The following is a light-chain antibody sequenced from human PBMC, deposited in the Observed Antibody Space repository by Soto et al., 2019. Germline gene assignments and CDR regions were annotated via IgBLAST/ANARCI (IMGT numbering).Light chain of an antibody. Sequence: QPVLTQPASVSGSPGQSITISCTGTSSDVGGYNYVSWYQQHPGNAPKLMIYDVSNRPSGVYNRFSGSKSGNTASLTISGLPAEDEADYYCSSYTSSSTLNVFGTGTKLTVL. CDR3: SSYTSSSTLNV. V-gene: IGLV2-14*01. J-gene: IGLJ1*01. CDR2: DVS. CDR1: SSDVGGYNY.